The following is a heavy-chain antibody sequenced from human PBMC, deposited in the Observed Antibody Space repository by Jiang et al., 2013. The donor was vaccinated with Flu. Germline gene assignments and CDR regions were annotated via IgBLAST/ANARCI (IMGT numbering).Heavy chain of an antibody. CDR2: IYWDDDK. Sequence: KPTQTLTLTCTLSGFSLSTSGVGVGWIRQPPGKALEWLALIYWDDDKRYSPFLKSRLTITKDTSKNQVVLTMTNMDPVDTATYYCAHRPLHWDYFDYWGQGTLVTVSS. D-gene: IGHD7-27*01. V-gene: IGHV2-5*02. CDR1: GFSLSTSGVG. CDR3: AHRPLHWDYFDY. J-gene: IGHJ4*02.